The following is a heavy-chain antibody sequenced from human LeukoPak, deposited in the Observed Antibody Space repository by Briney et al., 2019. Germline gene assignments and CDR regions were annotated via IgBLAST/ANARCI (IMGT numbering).Heavy chain of an antibody. CDR1: GFTFSAYA. J-gene: IGHJ4*02. CDR2: ISDSGAMT. Sequence: GGSLRLSCAASGFTFSAYAMSWVRQAPGKGLDWASAISDSGAMTHYADSVKGRFSISRDNSKYTLYLQMNSLRAEDTAVYYCARRVPSQVITDYFDYWGQGALVTVSS. D-gene: IGHD3-16*01. CDR3: ARRVPSQVITDYFDY. V-gene: IGHV3-23*01.